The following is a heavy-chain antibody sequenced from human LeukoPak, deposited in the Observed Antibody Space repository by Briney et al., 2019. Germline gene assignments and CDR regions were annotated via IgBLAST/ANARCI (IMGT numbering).Heavy chain of an antibody. D-gene: IGHD5-12*01. CDR3: ASSGSGDSGYDRWFDP. Sequence: SGTLSLTCADSGGSISSSNWWSWVRPPPGKGLEWIGEIYHSGSTNYNPSLKSRVTISVDKSKNQFSLKLCSVIAAVTAVYYCASSGSGDSGYDRWFDPWGQGTLVTVSS. CDR2: IYHSGST. V-gene: IGHV4-4*02. CDR1: GGSISSSNW. J-gene: IGHJ5*02.